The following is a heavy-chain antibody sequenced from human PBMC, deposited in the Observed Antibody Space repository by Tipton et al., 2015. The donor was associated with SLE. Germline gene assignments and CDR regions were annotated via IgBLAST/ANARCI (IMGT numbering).Heavy chain of an antibody. CDR1: GDSISSSSYY. J-gene: IGHJ4*02. D-gene: IGHD3-22*01. CDR2: ITHSGGT. Sequence: LRLSCIVSGDSISSSSYYWGWIRQPPGRSLEWIGEITHSGGTNYNPSLKSRVTISVDTSKNQFSLKLRSVTAADTAVYYCARDEYRYDTTGYHLLGHFDFWGQGTLVTVSS. V-gene: IGHV4-39*07. CDR3: ARDEYRYDTTGYHLLGHFDF.